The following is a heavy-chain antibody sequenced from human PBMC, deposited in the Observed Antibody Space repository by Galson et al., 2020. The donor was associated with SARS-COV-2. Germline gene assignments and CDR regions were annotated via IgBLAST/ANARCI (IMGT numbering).Heavy chain of an antibody. Sequence: SETLSLTCTVSGDSISSYYWTWIRQPPGKGLEWIGYIYYSGMTNYNPSLKSRVTISVDTSKNQFSLKLRSVTAADTAVYYCARVVTIFGVDIFKWFDPWGQGTLVTVSS. J-gene: IGHJ5*02. CDR1: GDSISSYY. V-gene: IGHV4-59*01. CDR2: IYYSGMT. D-gene: IGHD3-3*01. CDR3: ARVVTIFGVDIFKWFDP.